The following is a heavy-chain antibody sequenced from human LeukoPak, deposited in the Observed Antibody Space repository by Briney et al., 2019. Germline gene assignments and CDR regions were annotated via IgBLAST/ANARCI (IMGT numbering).Heavy chain of an antibody. D-gene: IGHD3-22*01. J-gene: IGHJ4*02. CDR2: ISGSGGST. Sequence: PGGSLRLSCAASGFTFSSYAMSWVRQAPGKGLEWVSAISGSGGSTYYADSVRGRFTISRDNSKNTLYLQMNSLRAEDTAVYYRAKDRYYDSSGYYLPTIFDYWGQGTLVTVSS. CDR3: AKDRYYDSSGYYLPTIFDY. CDR1: GFTFSSYA. V-gene: IGHV3-23*01.